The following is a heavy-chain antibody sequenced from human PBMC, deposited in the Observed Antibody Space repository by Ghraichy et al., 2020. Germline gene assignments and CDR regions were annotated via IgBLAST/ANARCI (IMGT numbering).Heavy chain of an antibody. Sequence: SETLSLTCAFLGGSFSKYHWSWIRQPPGKGLEWIGEINHSGSTNYNPSLKSRVTISVDTSKNQFSLKLSSVTAADTAVYYCARVPANINGISYGYDDYWGQGTLVTVSS. J-gene: IGHJ4*02. CDR2: INHSGST. D-gene: IGHD5-18*01. V-gene: IGHV4-34*01. CDR1: GGSFSKYH. CDR3: ARVPANINGISYGYDDY.